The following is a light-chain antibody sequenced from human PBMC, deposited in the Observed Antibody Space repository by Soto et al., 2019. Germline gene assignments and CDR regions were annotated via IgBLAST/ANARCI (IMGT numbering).Light chain of an antibody. CDR1: QSVSSD. V-gene: IGKV3-15*01. CDR3: QQFNSWPPWA. Sequence: EIVMTQSPATLSVSPGERATLFCSASQSVSSDLAWYQQKPGQPPRLLIYGASTRATGVPARFIGSGSGTDFTLTINSLQSEDFAVYYCQQFNSWPPWAFGQGTKVEI. CDR2: GAS. J-gene: IGKJ1*01.